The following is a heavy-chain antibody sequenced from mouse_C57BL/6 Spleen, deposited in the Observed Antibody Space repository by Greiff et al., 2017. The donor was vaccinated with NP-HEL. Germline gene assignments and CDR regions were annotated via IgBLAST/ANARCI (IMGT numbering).Heavy chain of an antibody. Sequence: EVQLVESGEGLVKPGGSLKLSCAASGFTFSSYAMSWVRQTPEKRLEWVAYISSGGDYIYYADTVKGRFTISRDNARNTLYLQMSSLKSEDTAMYYCTRDEGGTGYFDVWGTGTTVTVSS. CDR2: ISSGGDYI. D-gene: IGHD3-1*01. V-gene: IGHV5-9-1*02. CDR1: GFTFSSYA. CDR3: TRDEGGTGYFDV. J-gene: IGHJ1*03.